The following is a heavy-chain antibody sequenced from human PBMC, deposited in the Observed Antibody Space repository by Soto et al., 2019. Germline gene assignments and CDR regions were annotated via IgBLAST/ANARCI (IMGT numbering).Heavy chain of an antibody. CDR3: ARTDIVATIGRGYSYGYNDY. CDR2: IYHSGST. D-gene: IGHD5-18*01. CDR1: GGSISSSNW. Sequence: SETLSLTCPVSGGSISSSNWMSRVRQPPGRGLEWIGEIYHSGSTNYNPSLKSRVTISVDKSKNQFSLKLSSVTAADTAVYYCARTDIVATIGRGYSYGYNDYWGQGTLVTVSS. J-gene: IGHJ4*02. V-gene: IGHV4-4*02.